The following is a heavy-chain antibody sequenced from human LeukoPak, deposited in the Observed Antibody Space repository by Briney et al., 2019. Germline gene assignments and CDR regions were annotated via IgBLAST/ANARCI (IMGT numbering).Heavy chain of an antibody. V-gene: IGHV3-48*03. CDR3: AKDRPNYYDSSGHYYRRDGDY. J-gene: IGHJ4*02. D-gene: IGHD3-22*01. CDR2: ISSSGSTI. Sequence: GGSLRLSCAASGFTFSSYEMNWVRQAPGEGLEWVSYISSSGSTIYYAGSVKGRFTISRDNSKNTLYLQMNSLRAEDTAIYYCAKDRPNYYDSSGHYYRRDGDYWGQGTLVTVSS. CDR1: GFTFSSYE.